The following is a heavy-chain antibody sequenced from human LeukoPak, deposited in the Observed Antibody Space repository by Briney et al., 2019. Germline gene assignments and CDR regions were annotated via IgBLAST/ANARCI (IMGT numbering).Heavy chain of an antibody. V-gene: IGHV4-30-2*01. J-gene: IGHJ4*02. CDR2: IYHSGST. CDR1: GGSISSGGYS. D-gene: IGHD4-17*01. Sequence: SQTLSLTCAVSGGSISSGGYSWSWIRQPPGKGLEWIGYIYHSGSTYYNPSLKSRVTISVDRSKNQFSLKLSSVTAADTAVYYCARGDYAYFFDYWGQGTLVTVSS. CDR3: ARGDYAYFFDY.